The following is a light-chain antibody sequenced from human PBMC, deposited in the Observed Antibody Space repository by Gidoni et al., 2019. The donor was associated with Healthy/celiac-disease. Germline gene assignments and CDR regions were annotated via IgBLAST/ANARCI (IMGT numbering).Light chain of an antibody. CDR2: EVS. CDR1: SSDVGGYNY. Sequence: QSALTQPASVSGSPGKSITISCTGTSSDVGGYNYVSWYQKHPGKAPKLMLYEVSNRPSGVSNRFSGSKSGNTASLTISGLQAEDEADYYCSSYTSSSTLVFGGGTKLTVL. J-gene: IGLJ2*01. CDR3: SSYTSSSTLV. V-gene: IGLV2-14*01.